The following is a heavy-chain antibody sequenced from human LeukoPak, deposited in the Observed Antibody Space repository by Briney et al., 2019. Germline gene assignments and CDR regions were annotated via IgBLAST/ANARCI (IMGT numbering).Heavy chain of an antibody. D-gene: IGHD6-19*01. Sequence: GGSLSLSCAASAFTFSSFAMRWVRQAPGKAREGVSAISGSGGITYYSESAKGRFTISRENSKNTPYLQTNSLRAEDTAVYYCAKPDSSGWMTFDYWGQGNLVTVSS. CDR1: AFTFSSFA. CDR3: AKPDSSGWMTFDY. J-gene: IGHJ4*02. CDR2: ISGSGGIT. V-gene: IGHV3-23*01.